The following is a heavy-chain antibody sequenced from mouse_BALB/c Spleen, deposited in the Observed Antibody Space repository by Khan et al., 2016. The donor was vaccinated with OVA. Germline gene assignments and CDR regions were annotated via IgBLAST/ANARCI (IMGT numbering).Heavy chain of an antibody. Sequence: DLVKPGASVKLSCKASGYTFTSYWINWIKQRPGQGLEWIGRIGPGSSSAYYNDMFKGKATLTVDTYSRTAYIQRSSLSSEDAAVYFCARENYYGRSCYTMDYWGQGTSVTVSS. CDR3: ARENYYGRSCYTMDY. CDR1: GYTFTSYW. D-gene: IGHD1-1*01. CDR2: IGPGSSSA. V-gene: IGHV1S41*01. J-gene: IGHJ4*01.